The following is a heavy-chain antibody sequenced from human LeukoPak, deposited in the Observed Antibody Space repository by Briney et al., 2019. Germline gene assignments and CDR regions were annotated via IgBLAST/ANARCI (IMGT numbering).Heavy chain of an antibody. Sequence: GGSLRLSCAASGFTFSSYVMSWVRQAPGKGLECVSAISSSGGSTYYADSVKGRFTISRDNSKNTLYLQMNSLRAEDTAVYYCAKDPLVAIDWFDPWGQGTLVTVSS. CDR1: GFTFSSYV. V-gene: IGHV3-23*01. CDR3: AKDPLVAIDWFDP. CDR2: ISSSGGST. D-gene: IGHD5-12*01. J-gene: IGHJ5*02.